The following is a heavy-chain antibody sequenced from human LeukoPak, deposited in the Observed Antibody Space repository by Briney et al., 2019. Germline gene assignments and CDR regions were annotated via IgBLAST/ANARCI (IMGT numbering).Heavy chain of an antibody. J-gene: IGHJ3*01. CDR1: GYSISSNNW. Sequence: SETQSLTCAVSGYSISSNNWWAWVRQPPGKGLEWIGYIYYNGNTYYNPYNPSLTSRVTMSVDTSKNQFSLKLDSVTEIDTAMYYCARNQAVAANRGASDVWGQGTMVTVSS. V-gene: IGHV4-28*01. D-gene: IGHD6-19*01. CDR3: ARNQAVAANRGASDV. CDR2: IYYNGNT.